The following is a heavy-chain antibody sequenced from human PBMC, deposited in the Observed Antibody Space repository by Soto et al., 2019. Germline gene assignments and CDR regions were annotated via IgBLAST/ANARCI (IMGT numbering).Heavy chain of an antibody. CDR2: INAGNGNT. CDR3: ARSSATIRYVFQY. D-gene: IGHD3-16*01. V-gene: IGHV1-3*01. Sequence: ASVKVSCKASGYTFTSYAMHWVRQAPGQRLEWMGWINAGNGNTKYSQKFQGRVTITRDTSASTAYMELSSLRSEDTAVYYCARSSATIRYVFQYWGQGTLVTVSS. CDR1: GYTFTSYA. J-gene: IGHJ1*01.